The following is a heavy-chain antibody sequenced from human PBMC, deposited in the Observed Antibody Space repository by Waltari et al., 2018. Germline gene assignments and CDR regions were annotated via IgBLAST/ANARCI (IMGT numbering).Heavy chain of an antibody. V-gene: IGHV3-7*01. J-gene: IGHJ3*02. CDR1: GFTFRSLW. CDR2: IKQDGSEI. D-gene: IGHD3-16*01. CDR3: AGGGGVLGDI. Sequence: VQLLASGGGLVLPGGSLRLSSAVSGFTFRSLWMSWFRQAPGKGLEWVANIKQDGSEIYYVDSVKGRCTITRDNAKNSLYLQMNSLATEDTAAYYCAGGGGVLGDIWGQGTLVTVSS.